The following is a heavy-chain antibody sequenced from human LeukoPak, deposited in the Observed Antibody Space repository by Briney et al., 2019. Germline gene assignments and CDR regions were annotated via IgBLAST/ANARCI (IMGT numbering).Heavy chain of an antibody. CDR1: LYTFTTYY. CDR2: INPSDGAT. D-gene: IGHD2-21*02. CDR3: ATAAACFSY. Sequence: ASLKASSTPSLYTFTTYYMHSVGQAPSQRLEWMEIINPSDGATNYAQKLQDRVTMTRDTSTSTVYVERSSLGSEDTAVYDCATAAACFSYWGQGTLVTVSS. J-gene: IGHJ4*01. V-gene: IGHV1-46*04.